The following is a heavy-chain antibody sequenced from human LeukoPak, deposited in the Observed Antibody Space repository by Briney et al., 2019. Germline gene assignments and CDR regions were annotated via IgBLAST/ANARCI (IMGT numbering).Heavy chain of an antibody. V-gene: IGHV4-39*07. Sequence: SETLSLTCTVSGDSISSSSSYWGWIRQPPGKGLEWIGSIYYSGSTYYNPSLKSRVTISVDTSKNQFSLKLSSVTAADTAVYYCARERVATSTGYYYYYYMDVWGKGTTVTVSS. CDR3: ARERVATSTGYYYYYYMDV. CDR1: GDSISSSSSY. CDR2: IYYSGST. D-gene: IGHD5-24*01. J-gene: IGHJ6*03.